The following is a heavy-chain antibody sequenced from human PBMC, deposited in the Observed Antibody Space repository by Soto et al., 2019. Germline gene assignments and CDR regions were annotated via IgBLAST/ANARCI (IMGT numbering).Heavy chain of an antibody. J-gene: IGHJ4*02. Sequence: SETLSLTCAVYGGSFSGYYWSWIRQPPGKGLEWIGYIYYSGSTAYNPSLKSRVTISVDTSKNQFSLKLSSVTAADTAVYYCARGRYWGQGTLVTVSS. CDR2: IYYSGST. V-gene: IGHV4-34*01. CDR3: ARGRY. CDR1: GGSFSGYY.